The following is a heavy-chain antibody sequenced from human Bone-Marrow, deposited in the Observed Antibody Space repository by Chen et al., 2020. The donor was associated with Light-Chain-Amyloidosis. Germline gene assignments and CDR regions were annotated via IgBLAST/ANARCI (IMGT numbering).Heavy chain of an antibody. D-gene: IGHD1-26*01. J-gene: IGHJ4*02. V-gene: IGHV4-38-2*02. CDR1: GDSISRGYF. CDR2: FYHGGSP. Sequence: QLQLQESGPGLVAPSRTLSLTCSVSGDSISRGYFWGWIRQPPGKGLEWIGVLDFYHGGSPYYRPVPKGRVTITADTAKNQFPPNPATGTAAGPATNYRAGGGVGGTTGVRGQGTLVTLSS. CDR3: AGGGVGGTTGV.